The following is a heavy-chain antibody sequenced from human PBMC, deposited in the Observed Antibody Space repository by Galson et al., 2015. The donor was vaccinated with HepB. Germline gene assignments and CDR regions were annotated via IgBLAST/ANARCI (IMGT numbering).Heavy chain of an antibody. Sequence: SVKVSCKASGYSFTSYYMHWVRQAPGQGLEWMGMINPISGGTNYAQKFQGRVSMTRDTSTSIVYMELSSLRSEDTAVYYFARGASSLDDASDMWGQGTMVTVSS. J-gene: IGHJ3*02. CDR3: ARGASSLDDASDM. D-gene: IGHD3-3*01. CDR2: INPISGGT. V-gene: IGHV1-46*03. CDR1: GYSFTSYY.